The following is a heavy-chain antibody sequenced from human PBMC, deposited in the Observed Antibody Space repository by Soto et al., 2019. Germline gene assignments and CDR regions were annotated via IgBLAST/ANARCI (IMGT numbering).Heavy chain of an antibody. V-gene: IGHV3-7*01. CDR2: IKEDGNEK. CDR1: GFTFGNYW. J-gene: IGHJ3*02. Sequence: GGSLRLSCAASGFTFGNYWMTWVRQAPGKGLEWLANIKEDGNEKYYVDSAKGRFTISRDNAENSLYLQMNSLRAEDTAVYYCARTKGAVAFDIWGQGTMVTVSS. CDR3: ARTKGAVAFDI. D-gene: IGHD3-16*01.